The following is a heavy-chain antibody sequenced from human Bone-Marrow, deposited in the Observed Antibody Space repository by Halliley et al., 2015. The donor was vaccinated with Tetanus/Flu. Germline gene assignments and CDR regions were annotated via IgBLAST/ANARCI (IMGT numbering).Heavy chain of an antibody. V-gene: IGHV1-18*01. Sequence: QLVQSGVEVKKPGASVKVSCKASGYSFTSYGVAWVRQTPGQGLEWMGWISANNGNTNYAQTFQGRVTMTTDTSTNTAYMELRSLRSDDTAVYYCASQSDMRRQYYFDFWGQGTLVTVSS. CDR3: ASQSDMRRQYYFDF. CDR1: GYSFTSYG. J-gene: IGHJ4*02. CDR2: ISANNGNT. D-gene: IGHD2-15*01.